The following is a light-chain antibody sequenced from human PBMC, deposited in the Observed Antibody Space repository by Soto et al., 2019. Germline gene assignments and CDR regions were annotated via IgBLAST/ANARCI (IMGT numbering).Light chain of an antibody. CDR3: QQYNNWPPLT. Sequence: EIVMTQSPATLSVSPGERATLSCRASQRVGSNLAWYQQKPGQAPRLLIYGASTRATGIPARFSGSGSGTEFTLTISSRQSEDFAVYYCQQYNNWPPLTFGGGTKVEIK. CDR2: GAS. CDR1: QRVGSN. J-gene: IGKJ4*01. V-gene: IGKV3-15*01.